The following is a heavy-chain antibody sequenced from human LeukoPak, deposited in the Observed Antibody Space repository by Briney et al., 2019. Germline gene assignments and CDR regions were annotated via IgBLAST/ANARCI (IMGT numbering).Heavy chain of an antibody. CDR2: ISYDGSNK. D-gene: IGHD5-24*01. Sequence: GRSLRLSCAASGFTFSSYAMHWVRQAPGKGLEWVAVISYDGSNKYYADSVKGRFTIYRDNSNNTLYLQMNSLRAEDTAVYYCATVEMATIFDYWGQGTLVTVSS. CDR1: GFTFSSYA. J-gene: IGHJ4*02. V-gene: IGHV3-30-3*01. CDR3: ATVEMATIFDY.